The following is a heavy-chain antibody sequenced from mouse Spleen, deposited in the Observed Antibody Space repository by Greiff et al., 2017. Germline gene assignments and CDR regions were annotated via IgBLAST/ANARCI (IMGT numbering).Heavy chain of an antibody. CDR2: IWTGGGT. Sequence: VKLVESGPGLVAPSQSLSITCTASGFSLTSYAISWVRQPPGKGLEWLGVIWTGGGTNYNSAPKSRLSISKDNSKSQVFLKMNSLPTDDTARYYCARNPYAMDYWGQGTSVTVSS. CDR3: ARNPYAMDY. V-gene: IGHV2-9-1*01. J-gene: IGHJ4*01. CDR1: GFSLTSYA.